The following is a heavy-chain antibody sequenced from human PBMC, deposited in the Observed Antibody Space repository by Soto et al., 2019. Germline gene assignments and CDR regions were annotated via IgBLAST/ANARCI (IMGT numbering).Heavy chain of an antibody. J-gene: IGHJ4*02. CDR1: GFTFSGFW. CDR2: INGDGSVT. CDR3: VRVKATSGWGAFDY. Sequence: EVQLVESGGGLVQPGGSLRLSCTASGFTFSGFWMHWVRQAPGKGLVWVSRINGDGSVTNYADSVKGRFTISRDNAKNTLDLQKNSLTLEDTAVYYCVRVKATSGWGAFDYWGQGTLVTVSS. D-gene: IGHD6-19*01. V-gene: IGHV3-74*01.